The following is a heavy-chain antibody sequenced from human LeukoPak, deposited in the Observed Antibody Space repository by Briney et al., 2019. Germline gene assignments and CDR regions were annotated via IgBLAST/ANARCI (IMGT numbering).Heavy chain of an antibody. J-gene: IGHJ5*02. D-gene: IGHD3/OR15-3a*01. Sequence: SGPTLVNPTQTLTLTCTFSGFSLSTNAVGVGWIRQPPGKALEWLAHIYWNDDKRYSPSLKSRLTITRDTSKKNQVVLTMTNMDPVDTATYYCAHTREIDFRFSYWFDPWGQGTLVTVSS. CDR3: AHTREIDFRFSYWFDP. V-gene: IGHV2-5*01. CDR1: GFSLSTNAVG. CDR2: IYWNDDK.